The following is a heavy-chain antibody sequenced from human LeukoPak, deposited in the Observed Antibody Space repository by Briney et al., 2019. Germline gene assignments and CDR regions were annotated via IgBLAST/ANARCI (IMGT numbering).Heavy chain of an antibody. CDR3: ARVKNGFDGNGYPYYYYYMDV. J-gene: IGHJ6*03. CDR2: ISTSGTTT. Sequence: PGGSLRLSCAASGFTFNTYWMTWVRQAPGKGLEWVSYISTSGTTTYYGDSVKGRFTISGDNAKNSLYLQMNNLRAEDTAVYYCARVKNGFDGNGYPYYYYYMDVWGRGTTVTVFS. D-gene: IGHD3-22*01. CDR1: GFTFNTYW. V-gene: IGHV3-48*04.